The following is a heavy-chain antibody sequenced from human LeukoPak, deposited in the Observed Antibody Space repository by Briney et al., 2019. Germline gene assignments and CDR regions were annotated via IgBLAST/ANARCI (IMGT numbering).Heavy chain of an antibody. Sequence: PSETLSLTCTVSGGSISSSSYYWGWLRQPPGKGLEWIGSIYYSGSTYYNPSLKSRVTISVDTSKNQFSLKLSSVTAADTAVYYCARVERGDGNVGRRSIAWWSWFDPWGQGTLVTVSS. CDR3: ARVERGDGNVGRRSIAWWSWFDP. D-gene: IGHD2-15*01. CDR2: IYYSGST. V-gene: IGHV4-39*01. J-gene: IGHJ5*02. CDR1: GGSISSSSYY.